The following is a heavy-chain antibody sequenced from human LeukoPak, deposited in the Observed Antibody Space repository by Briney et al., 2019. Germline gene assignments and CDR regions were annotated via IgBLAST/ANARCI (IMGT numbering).Heavy chain of an antibody. CDR1: GFTFSSYA. V-gene: IGHV3-23*01. D-gene: IGHD3-10*01. Sequence: GGSQRLSCAASGFTFSSYAMSWVRQAPGKGLEWVSAISGSGGSTYYADSVKGRFTISRDNSKNTLYLQMNSLRAEDTAVYYCAKDRGQSRYFDYWGQGTLVTVSS. CDR2: ISGSGGST. CDR3: AKDRGQSRYFDY. J-gene: IGHJ4*02.